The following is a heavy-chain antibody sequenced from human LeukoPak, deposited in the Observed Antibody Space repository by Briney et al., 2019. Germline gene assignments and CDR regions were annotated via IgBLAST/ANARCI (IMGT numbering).Heavy chain of an antibody. V-gene: IGHV3-64*01. CDR3: ARVGAHDAFHI. Sequence: PGGSLRLSCAASGFTFSSYAMHWVRQAPGKGLEYASAISSNGGSTYYANSVKGRFSISRDNSKNTLYLQMGSLRAEDMAVYYCARVGAHDAFHIWGQGTMVTVSS. D-gene: IGHD4/OR15-4a*01. J-gene: IGHJ3*02. CDR2: ISSNGGST. CDR1: GFTFSSYA.